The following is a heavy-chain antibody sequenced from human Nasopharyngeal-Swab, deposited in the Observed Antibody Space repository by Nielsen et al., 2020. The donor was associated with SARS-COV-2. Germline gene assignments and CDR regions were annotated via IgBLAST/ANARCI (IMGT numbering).Heavy chain of an antibody. V-gene: IGHV3-64*01. CDR2: IGSNGGST. J-gene: IGHJ3*02. D-gene: IGHD3-10*01. Sequence: WIRQPPGKGLEYVSAIGSNGGSTYYANSVKGRFTISRDNSKNTLYLQMGSLRAEDMAVYYCARDPGWGGDGAFDIWGQGTMVTVSS. CDR3: ARDPGWGGDGAFDI.